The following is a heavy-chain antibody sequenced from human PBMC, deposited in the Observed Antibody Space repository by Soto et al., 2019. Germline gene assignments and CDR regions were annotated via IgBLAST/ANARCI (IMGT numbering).Heavy chain of an antibody. CDR3: ARRWSGSRQGFDP. Sequence: QVQLQESGPGLVKPSETLSLTCTVSGGSIRSGDYYSSWIRQHPGKGLEWIGYIYYSGSTYYNPSLKGRVTISVDTSKNQFSLKLSSVTAADTAVYYCARRWSGSRQGFDPWGQGTLVTVSS. J-gene: IGHJ5*02. D-gene: IGHD3-3*01. CDR2: IYYSGST. CDR1: GGSIRSGDYY. V-gene: IGHV4-31*03.